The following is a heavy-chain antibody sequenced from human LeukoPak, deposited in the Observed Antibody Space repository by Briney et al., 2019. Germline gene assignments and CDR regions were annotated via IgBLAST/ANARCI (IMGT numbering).Heavy chain of an antibody. Sequence: GGSLRLSCAASGFTFSSYWMHWVRQAPGKGLVWVSRINTDGSSTNYADSVKGRFTISRDNAKNTLYLQMNSLRAEDTAVYYCASTRRDGYNYWAYWAQGTLVTVSS. D-gene: IGHD5-24*01. CDR3: ASTRRDGYNYWAY. CDR1: GFTFSSYW. CDR2: INTDGSST. V-gene: IGHV3-74*01. J-gene: IGHJ4*02.